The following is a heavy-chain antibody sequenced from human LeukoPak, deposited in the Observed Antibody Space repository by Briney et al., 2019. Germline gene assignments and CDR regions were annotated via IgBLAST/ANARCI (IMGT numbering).Heavy chain of an antibody. CDR2: FDPEDGET. CDR3: ARSLPAAIQGAEYFQH. Sequence: ASVKVSCKVSGYTLTELSMHWVRQAPGKGLEWMGGFDPEDGETIYAQKFQGRVTMTEDTSTSTAYMELRSLRSDDTAVYYCARSLPAAIQGAEYFQHWGQGTLVTVSS. D-gene: IGHD2-2*01. J-gene: IGHJ1*01. V-gene: IGHV1-24*01. CDR1: GYTLTELS.